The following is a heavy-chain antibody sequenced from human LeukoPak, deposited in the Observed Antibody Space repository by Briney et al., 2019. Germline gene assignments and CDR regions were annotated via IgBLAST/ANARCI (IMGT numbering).Heavy chain of an antibody. J-gene: IGHJ3*02. CDR3: AVNSTRHTFDI. CDR2: VYYSGST. CDR1: GGSISTYY. Sequence: SETLSLTCTVSGGSISTYYWSWIRQSPGKGLEWIGSVYYSGSTNYNPSLKSRVSISVDTSKNQFSLELSSATAADTAVYYCAVNSTRHTFDIWGQGTMVTVSS. V-gene: IGHV4-59*08. D-gene: IGHD5-24*01.